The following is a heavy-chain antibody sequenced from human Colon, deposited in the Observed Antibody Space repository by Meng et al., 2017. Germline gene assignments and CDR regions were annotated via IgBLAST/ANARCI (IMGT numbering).Heavy chain of an antibody. CDR2: INNDGSST. J-gene: IGHJ4*02. D-gene: IGHD3-3*01. V-gene: IGHV3-74*01. CDR1: GFTFSSYW. Sequence: GESLKISCAASGFTFSSYWMLWVRQAPGKGLVWVSRINNDGSSTSYADSVKGRVTVSRDNAKNTLYLQMNSLRAEDTAVYYCVRDSSGSYWGQGTLVTVSS. CDR3: VRDSSGSY.